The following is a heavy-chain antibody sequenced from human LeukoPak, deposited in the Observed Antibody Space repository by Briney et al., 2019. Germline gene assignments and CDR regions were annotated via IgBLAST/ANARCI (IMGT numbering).Heavy chain of an antibody. D-gene: IGHD3-10*01. V-gene: IGHV3-48*03. CDR2: ISSSGSTI. J-gene: IGHJ4*02. CDR1: GFTFSSYE. CDR3: ARVEAAMVRGGVDY. Sequence: PGGSLRLSCAASGFTFSSYEMNWVRQAPGKGLEWVSYISSSGSTIYYADSVKGRFTISRDNAKNSLYLQMNSLRAEDTAVYYCARVEAAMVRGGVDYWGQGTLVTVSS.